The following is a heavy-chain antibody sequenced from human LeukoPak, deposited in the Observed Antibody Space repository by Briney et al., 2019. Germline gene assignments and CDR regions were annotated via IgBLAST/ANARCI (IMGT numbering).Heavy chain of an antibody. CDR2: INSGGSST. CDR1: GFTFSSYW. D-gene: IGHD4-17*01. J-gene: IGHJ4*02. V-gene: IGHV3-74*01. CDR3: SRDYGDYLIEAFFDY. Sequence: GGSLRLSCAASGFTFSSYWKHWVRQAPGKGLVWVSRINSGGSSTRYADSVKGRFTISRHNAQNTLYPQMNSQRAQDTALYYCSRDYGDYLIEAFFDYWGQGTLVTVSS.